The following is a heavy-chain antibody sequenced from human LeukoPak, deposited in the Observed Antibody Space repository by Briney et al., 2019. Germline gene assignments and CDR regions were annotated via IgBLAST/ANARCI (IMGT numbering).Heavy chain of an antibody. J-gene: IGHJ4*02. CDR3: AREGSLGYCSGGSCYFIY. CDR2: IIPIFGTA. Sequence: GASVKVSCKASGGTFSSYAISWVRQAPGQGLEWMGGIIPIFGTANYAQKFQGRVTITADESTSTAYMELSSLRSEDTAVYYCAREGSLGYCSGGSCYFIYWGQGTLVTVPS. CDR1: GGTFSSYA. D-gene: IGHD2-15*01. V-gene: IGHV1-69*13.